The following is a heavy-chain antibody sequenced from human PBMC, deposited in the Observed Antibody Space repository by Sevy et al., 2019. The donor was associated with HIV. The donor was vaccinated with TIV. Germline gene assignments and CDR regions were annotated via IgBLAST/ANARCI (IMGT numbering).Heavy chain of an antibody. J-gene: IGHJ6*03. Sequence: SETLSLTCAVYGGSFSGYYWSWIRQPPGKGLEWIGEINHSGSTNYNPSLKSRVTISVDTSKNQFSLKLSSVTAADTAVYYCARSRYTYYYDSSGYRHPSYYYYYMDVWGKGTTVTVSS. CDR2: INHSGST. D-gene: IGHD3-22*01. CDR3: ARSRYTYYYDSSGYRHPSYYYYYMDV. CDR1: GGSFSGYY. V-gene: IGHV4-34*01.